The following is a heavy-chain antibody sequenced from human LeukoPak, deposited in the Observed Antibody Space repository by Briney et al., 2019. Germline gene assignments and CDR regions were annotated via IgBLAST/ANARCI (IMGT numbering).Heavy chain of an antibody. V-gene: IGHV4-38-2*02. D-gene: IGHD4-17*01. Sequence: SETLSLTCTVSGYSISSGYYWGWIRQPPGKGLEWIGSIYHSGSTYYNPSLKSRVTISVDTSKNQFSLKLSSVTAADTAVYYCARVVHGDYVSNYFDYWGQGTLVTVSS. J-gene: IGHJ4*02. CDR2: IYHSGST. CDR3: ARVVHGDYVSNYFDY. CDR1: GYSISSGYY.